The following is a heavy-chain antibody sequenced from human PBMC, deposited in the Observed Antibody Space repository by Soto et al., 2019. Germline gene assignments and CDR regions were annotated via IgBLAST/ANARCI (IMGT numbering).Heavy chain of an antibody. D-gene: IGHD3-16*02. CDR1: GDPFTSYA. CDR2: IMPIIGRA. CDR3: ARAGPVIASGGAISLPNWLDS. V-gene: IGHV1-69*10. Sequence: SVKISCKASGDPFTSYAISWVRQAPGQGLEWMGGIMPIIGRASYAQKFQGRVTITADRSTSTAYMELSRLRSEDTAVYFCARAGPVIASGGAISLPNWLDSCGQGTLVTVSS. J-gene: IGHJ5*01.